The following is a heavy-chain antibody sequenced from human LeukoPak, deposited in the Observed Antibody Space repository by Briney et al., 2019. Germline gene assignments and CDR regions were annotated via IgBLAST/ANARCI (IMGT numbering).Heavy chain of an antibody. CDR3: ARGGGYWFFDY. CDR2: IIPIFGTA. J-gene: IGHJ4*02. CDR1: GGTFSSYA. D-gene: IGHD2-21*01. Sequence: GASVKVSCRASGGTFSSYAISWVRQAPGQGLEWMGGIIPIFGTANYAQKFQGRVTITADESTSTAYMELSSLRSEDTAVYYCARGGGYWFFDYWGQGTLVTVSS. V-gene: IGHV1-69*13.